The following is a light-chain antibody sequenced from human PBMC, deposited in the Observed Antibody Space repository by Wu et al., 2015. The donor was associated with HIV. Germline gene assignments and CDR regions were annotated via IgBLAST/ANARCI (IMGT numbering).Light chain of an antibody. V-gene: IGKV1-13*02. J-gene: IGKJ4*01. CDR1: QGFSSA. CDR3: QQFNRYLI. Sequence: IQMTQSPSSLSASIGDRVTITCRASQGFSSALAWYQQKPGKAPKLLIYRASDLQSGVPSRFSGSFSGTDFTLTINNLQPDDFATYYCQQFNRYLIFGGGTKVEI. CDR2: RAS.